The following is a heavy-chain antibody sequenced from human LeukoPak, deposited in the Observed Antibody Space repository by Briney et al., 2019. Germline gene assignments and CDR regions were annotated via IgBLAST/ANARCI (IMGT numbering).Heavy chain of an antibody. CDR2: MNPNSGNT. CDR1: GYTFTSYD. D-gene: IGHD3-3*01. J-gene: IGHJ6*03. Sequence: GASVKVSCKASGYTFTSYDINWVRRATGQGLEWMGWMNPNSGNTGYAQKFQGRVTITRNTSISTAYMELSSLRSEDTAVYYCARLSQGSWYYDFWSGYYRDYYYYYMDVWGKGTTVTVSS. V-gene: IGHV1-8*01. CDR3: ARLSQGSWYYDFWSGYYRDYYYYYMDV.